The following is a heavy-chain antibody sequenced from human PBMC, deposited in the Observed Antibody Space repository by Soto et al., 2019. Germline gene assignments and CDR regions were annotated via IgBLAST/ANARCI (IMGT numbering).Heavy chain of an antibody. CDR1: GYTFTSYG. J-gene: IGHJ6*02. CDR3: AREGYCSSTSCSSPLYYYYSYGMDV. D-gene: IGHD2-2*01. CDR2: ISAYNGNT. Sequence: ASVKVSCKASGYTFTSYGISWVRQAPGQGLEWMGWISAYNGNTNYAQKLQGRVTMTTDTSTSTAYMELRSLRSDDTAVYYCAREGYCSSTSCSSPLYYYYSYGMDVWGQGTTVTVSS. V-gene: IGHV1-18*01.